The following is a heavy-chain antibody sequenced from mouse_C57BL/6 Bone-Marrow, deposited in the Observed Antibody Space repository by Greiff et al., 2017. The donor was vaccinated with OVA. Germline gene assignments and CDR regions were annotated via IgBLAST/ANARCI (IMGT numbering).Heavy chain of an antibody. Sequence: QVQLQPGAELVKPGASVKMSCKASGYTFTSYWITWVKQRPGQGLEWIGDIYPGSGSTNYNEKFKSKATLTVDTSSSTAYMQLSSLTSEDSAVYYCARELGRVAYWGQGTLVTVSA. J-gene: IGHJ3*01. CDR1: GYTFTSYW. CDR3: ARELGRVAY. V-gene: IGHV1-55*01. D-gene: IGHD4-1*01. CDR2: IYPGSGST.